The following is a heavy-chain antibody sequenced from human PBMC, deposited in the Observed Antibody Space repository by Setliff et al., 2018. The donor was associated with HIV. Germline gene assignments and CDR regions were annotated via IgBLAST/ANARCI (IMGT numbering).Heavy chain of an antibody. V-gene: IGHV4-4*07. CDR2: THASGTT. CDR1: DSSISGDF. Sequence: SETLSLTCTVSDSSISGDFWTWIRQPAGEGLEWIGRTHASGTTQCEPSLKNRCSMSIDTSKNQFSLKLSSVTAADTAGYYCARQTATGTSATFDSWGQGSLVTVSS. CDR3: ARQTATGTSATFDS. D-gene: IGHD2-21*02. J-gene: IGHJ4*02.